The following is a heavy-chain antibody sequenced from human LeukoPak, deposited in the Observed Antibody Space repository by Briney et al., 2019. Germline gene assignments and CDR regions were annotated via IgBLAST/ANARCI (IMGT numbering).Heavy chain of an antibody. CDR3: ATWNAKTHSHDD. CDR1: GESFSAFY. CDR2: INHGGST. J-gene: IGHJ4*02. D-gene: IGHD1-1*01. Sequence: SETLSLTCAVYGESFSAFYWTWIRQPPGKGLEWIGEINHGGSTNYNPSLSSRVTISVDTSKKQFSLNLTSVTAADTAIYYCATWNAKTHSHDDWGRGTLVTVPS. V-gene: IGHV4-34*01.